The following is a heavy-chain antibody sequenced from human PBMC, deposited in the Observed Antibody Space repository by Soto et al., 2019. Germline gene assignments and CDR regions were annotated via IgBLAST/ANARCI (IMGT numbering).Heavy chain of an antibody. J-gene: IGHJ5*02. CDR3: ARDRGYGSGSYYFDP. CDR1: GGSLNSGTYY. Sequence: QVQLQESGPGLVRPSETLSLTCTVSGGSLNSGTYYWSWIRQPPGKELEWIGYIYYSGSTNYNPSLKSRVTISVDTSKNQFSLKLTSVIAADTAVYYCARDRGYGSGSYYFDPWGQGTLVTVSS. V-gene: IGHV4-61*01. CDR2: IYYSGST. D-gene: IGHD3-10*01.